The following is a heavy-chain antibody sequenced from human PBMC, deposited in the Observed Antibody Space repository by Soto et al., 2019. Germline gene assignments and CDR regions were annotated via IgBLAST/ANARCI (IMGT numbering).Heavy chain of an antibody. J-gene: IGHJ6*02. CDR2: INHSGST. D-gene: IGHD3-10*01. Sequence: QVQLQQWGAGLLKPSETLSLTCAVYGGSFSGYYWSWIRQPPGKGLEWIGEINHSGSTNYNPSLKSRVTISVDTSKNQFSLKLSSVTAADTAVYYCARGSITMVRGVRRYYYYGMDVWGQGTTVTVSS. CDR1: GGSFSGYY. V-gene: IGHV4-34*01. CDR3: ARGSITMVRGVRRYYYYGMDV.